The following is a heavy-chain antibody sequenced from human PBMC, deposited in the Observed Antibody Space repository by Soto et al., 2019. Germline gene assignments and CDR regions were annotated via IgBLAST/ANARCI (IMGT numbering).Heavy chain of an antibody. CDR1: GGSISSSSYY. J-gene: IGHJ4*02. CDR2: IYYSGST. CDR3: ARRSPEGYYFDY. V-gene: IGHV4-39*01. Sequence: SETLSLTCTVSGGSISSSSYYWGWIRQPPGKGLEWIGSIYYSGSTYYNPSLKSRVTISVDTSKNQFSLKLSSVTAADTAVYYCARRSPEGYYFDYWGQGTLVTVSS. D-gene: IGHD1-26*01.